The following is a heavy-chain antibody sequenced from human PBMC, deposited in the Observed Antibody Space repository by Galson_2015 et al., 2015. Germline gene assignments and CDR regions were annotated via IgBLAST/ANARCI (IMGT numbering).Heavy chain of an antibody. CDR3: ARLDGDYYY. Sequence: SLRLSCAVSGFTFSSYSMSWVRQAPGRGLEWVSSILSGSSYIYYADSVKGRFTISRDNAKNSLYLQMNSLRAEDTAVYYCARLDGDYYYWGQGTLVTVSS. D-gene: IGHD4-17*01. V-gene: IGHV3-21*01. J-gene: IGHJ4*02. CDR1: GFTFSSYS. CDR2: ILSGSSYI.